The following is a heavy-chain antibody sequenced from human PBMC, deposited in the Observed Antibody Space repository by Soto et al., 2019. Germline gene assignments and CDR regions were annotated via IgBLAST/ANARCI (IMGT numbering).Heavy chain of an antibody. Sequence: EVQLVESGGGLVQPGGSLRLSCAVSGFTFSNYNMNWVRQAPGKGLEWVSYISSSSDTIYYADSVKGRFTISRDIAKNSLYLQLNSLRDEDTAVYYCARGAVYCSGGSCYSRGPYYFDSWGQGPLVTVSS. J-gene: IGHJ4*02. CDR3: ARGAVYCSGGSCYSRGPYYFDS. V-gene: IGHV3-48*02. D-gene: IGHD2-15*01. CDR2: ISSSSDTI. CDR1: GFTFSNYN.